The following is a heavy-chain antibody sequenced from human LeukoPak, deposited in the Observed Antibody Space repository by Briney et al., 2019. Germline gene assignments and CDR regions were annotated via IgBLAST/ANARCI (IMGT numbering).Heavy chain of an antibody. V-gene: IGHV4-61*02. CDR2: IYTSGST. CDR1: GGSISSGSYY. D-gene: IGHD6-19*01. Sequence: SETLSLTCTVSGGSISSGSYYWSWIRQPAGKGLEWIGRIYTSGSTNYNPSLKSRVTISVDTSKNQFSLKLSSVIAADTAVYYCARQIAVAGKCWFDPWGQGTLVTVSS. J-gene: IGHJ5*02. CDR3: ARQIAVAGKCWFDP.